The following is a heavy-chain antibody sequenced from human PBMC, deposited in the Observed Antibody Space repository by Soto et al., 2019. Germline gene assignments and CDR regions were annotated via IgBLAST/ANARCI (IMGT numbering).Heavy chain of an antibody. Sequence: EVQLVESGGGLVQPGGSLRLSCAAPGFAFGSYWMHWVRQAPGKGLVWVSHISLDGSRTNYADSVKGRFTISRDNAKNTLYLLMNSLRAEDTAVYYCARAHPRYSLGYRYCGMDDWGQGTAVTVSS. D-gene: IGHD2-21*01. V-gene: IGHV3-74*01. CDR2: ISLDGSRT. J-gene: IGHJ6*02. CDR3: ARAHPRYSLGYRYCGMDD. CDR1: GFAFGSYW.